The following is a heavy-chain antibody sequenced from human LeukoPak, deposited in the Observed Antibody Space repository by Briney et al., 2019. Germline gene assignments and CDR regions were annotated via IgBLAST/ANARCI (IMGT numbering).Heavy chain of an antibody. CDR3: ARDRGYSYGSVGYFDY. CDR1: GYTFTTYG. CDR2: ISAYNGNT. D-gene: IGHD5-18*01. J-gene: IGHJ4*02. Sequence: ASVKVSCKASGYTFTTYGISWVRQAPGQGLEWMGWISAYNGNTNYAQKLQGRVTMTTDTSTNTAYMELRSLRSDDTAVYYCARDRGYSYGSVGYFDYWGQGTLVTVSS. V-gene: IGHV1-18*04.